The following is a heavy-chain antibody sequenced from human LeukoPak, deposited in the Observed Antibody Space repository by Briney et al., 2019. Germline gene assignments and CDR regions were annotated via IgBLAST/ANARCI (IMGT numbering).Heavy chain of an antibody. CDR2: INHSGST. J-gene: IGHJ4*02. Sequence: KASETLSLTCAVYGGSFSGYYWSWIRQPPGKGLEWIGEINHSGSTNYNPSLKSRVTISVDTSKNQFSLKLSSVTAADTAVYYCARGGVGAARTFDYWGQGTLVTVSS. CDR3: ARGGVGAARTFDY. D-gene: IGHD6-6*01. CDR1: GGSFSGYY. V-gene: IGHV4-34*01.